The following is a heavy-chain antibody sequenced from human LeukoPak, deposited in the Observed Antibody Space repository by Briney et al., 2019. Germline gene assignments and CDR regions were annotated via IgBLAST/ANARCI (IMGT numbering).Heavy chain of an antibody. CDR3: AGENPAVTEVMEYGMDA. CDR2: ISGSGGST. J-gene: IGHJ6*02. V-gene: IGHV3-23*01. D-gene: IGHD3-16*01. Sequence: PGGSLRLSCAASGFTFSSYAMSWVRQAPGKGLEWVSAISGSGGSTYYADSVKGRFTISRDNAKNSLFLQMNSLRAEDTAVYYCAGENPAVTEVMEYGMDAWGQGTTVTVSS. CDR1: GFTFSSYA.